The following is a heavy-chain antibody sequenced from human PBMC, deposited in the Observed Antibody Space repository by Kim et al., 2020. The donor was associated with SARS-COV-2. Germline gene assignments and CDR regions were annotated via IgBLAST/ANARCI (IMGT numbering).Heavy chain of an antibody. CDR3: ARDFYGSGPGD. D-gene: IGHD3-10*01. CDR2: IYHSGST. CDR1: GGSISSGGYS. V-gene: IGHV4-30-2*01. J-gene: IGHJ4*02. Sequence: SETLSLTCAVSGGSISSGGYSWSWIRQPPGKGLEWIGYIYHSGSTYYNPSLKSRVTISVDRSKNQFSLKLSSVTAADTAVYYCARDFYGSGPGDWGQGTLVTVSS.